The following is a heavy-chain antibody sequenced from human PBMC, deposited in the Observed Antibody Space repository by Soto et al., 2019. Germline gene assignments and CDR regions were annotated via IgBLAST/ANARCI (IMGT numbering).Heavy chain of an antibody. V-gene: IGHV3-64*01. Sequence: PGGSLRLSCAASGFTFSSYAMHWVRQAPGKGLEYVSAISSNGGSTYYANSVKGRFTISRDNSKNTLYLQMGSLRAEDMAVYYCARRRLRELNNHYYHSTVPFDYWGQGTLVTVSS. J-gene: IGHJ4*02. CDR1: GFTFSSYA. CDR2: ISSNGGST. CDR3: ARRRLRELNNHYYHSTVPFDY. D-gene: IGHD3-22*01.